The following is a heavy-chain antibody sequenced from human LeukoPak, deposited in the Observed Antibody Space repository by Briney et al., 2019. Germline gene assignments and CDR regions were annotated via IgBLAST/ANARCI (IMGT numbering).Heavy chain of an antibody. CDR1: GYTFTSYG. J-gene: IGHJ4*02. D-gene: IGHD6-13*01. V-gene: IGHV1-18*01. CDR3: ARDLLAGSSWSGTDY. CDR2: ISAYNGNT. Sequence: ASVKVSCKASGYTFTSYGISWVRQAPGQGLEWMGWISAYNGNTNYAQKLQGRATMTTDTSTSTAYMELRSLRSDDTAVYYCARDLLAGSSWSGTDYWGQGTLVTVSS.